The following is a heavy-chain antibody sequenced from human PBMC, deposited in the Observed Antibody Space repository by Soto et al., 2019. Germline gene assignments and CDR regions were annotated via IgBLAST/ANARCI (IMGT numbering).Heavy chain of an antibody. D-gene: IGHD5-12*01. V-gene: IGHV1-18*01. CDR3: ARVQSGYAFAY. CDR1: GYTFTSYG. CDR2: ISANNGNT. Sequence: QVQLVQSGAEVKKPGASVKVSCKASGYTFTSYGINWVRQAPGQGLEWMGWISANNGNTHYAQKLQGRVTMTTDTTTSTAYRERRSLRSDDTAVYYCARVQSGYAFAYWGQGTLVTVSS. J-gene: IGHJ4*02.